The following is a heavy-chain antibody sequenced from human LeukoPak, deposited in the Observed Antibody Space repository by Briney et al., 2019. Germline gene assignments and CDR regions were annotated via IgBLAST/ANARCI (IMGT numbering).Heavy chain of an antibody. CDR3: ARGVQRYSSPQYYFDY. Sequence: ASVKVSCKASGYTFTSYAMHWVRQAPGQRLEWMGWINAGNGNTKYSQKFQGRVTITRDTSASTAYMELSSLRSEDTAVYYCARGVQRYSSPQYYFDYWGQGTLVTVSS. D-gene: IGHD6-13*01. V-gene: IGHV1-3*01. CDR1: GYTFTSYA. CDR2: INAGNGNT. J-gene: IGHJ4*02.